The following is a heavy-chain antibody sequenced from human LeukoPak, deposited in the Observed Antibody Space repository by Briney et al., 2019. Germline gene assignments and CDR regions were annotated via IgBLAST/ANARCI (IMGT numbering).Heavy chain of an antibody. Sequence: SETLCLTCGVYGGSFSGYYWSWIRQPPGKGLEWIGEINHSGSTNYNPSLKSRVTISVDTSKNHFSLKLISVTAADTAVYYCARGNYYASSGYYGYWGQGTLVTVSS. CDR1: GGSFSGYY. CDR2: INHSGST. V-gene: IGHV4-34*01. CDR3: ARGNYYASSGYYGY. D-gene: IGHD3-22*01. J-gene: IGHJ4*02.